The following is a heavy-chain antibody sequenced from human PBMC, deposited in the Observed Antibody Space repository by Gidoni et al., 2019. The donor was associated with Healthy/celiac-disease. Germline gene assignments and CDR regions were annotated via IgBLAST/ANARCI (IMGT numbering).Heavy chain of an antibody. D-gene: IGHD1-26*01. CDR2: ISWNSGSI. Sequence: EVQLVESGGGLVQPGRSLRLSCAASGFTFADYAMHWVRQAPGKGLEWVSGISWNSGSIGYADSVKGRFTISRDNAKNSLYLQMNSLRAEDTALYYCARSIVGYDIWGQGTMVTVSS. J-gene: IGHJ3*02. CDR3: ARSIVGYDI. CDR1: GFTFADYA. V-gene: IGHV3-9*01.